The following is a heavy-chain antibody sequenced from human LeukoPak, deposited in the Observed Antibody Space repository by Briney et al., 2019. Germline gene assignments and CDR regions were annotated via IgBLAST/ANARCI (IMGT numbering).Heavy chain of an antibody. D-gene: IGHD3-22*01. Sequence: ASVKVSCKASGYTFTSYGISWVRQAPGQGLEWMGWISAYNGNTNYAQKLQGRVTMTTDTSTSTAYMELRSLRSDDTAVYYCARDPRVVITPSGMDVWGQGTTVTVSS. V-gene: IGHV1-18*01. CDR1: GYTFTSYG. CDR3: ARDPRVVITPSGMDV. CDR2: ISAYNGNT. J-gene: IGHJ6*02.